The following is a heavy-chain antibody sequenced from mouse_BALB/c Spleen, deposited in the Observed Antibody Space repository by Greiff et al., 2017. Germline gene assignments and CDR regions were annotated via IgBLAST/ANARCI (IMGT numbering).Heavy chain of an antibody. CDR2: ISYSGST. J-gene: IGHJ1*01. D-gene: IGHD1-1*01. CDR3: ARYGTTVEYFDV. CDR1: GDSITSGY. V-gene: IGHV3-8*02. Sequence: VQLKESGPSLVKPSQTLSLTCSVTGDSITSGYWNWIRKFPGNKLEYMGYISYSGSTYYNPSLKSRISITRDTSKNQYYLQLNSVTTEDTATYYCARYGTTVEYFDVWGAGTTVTVSS.